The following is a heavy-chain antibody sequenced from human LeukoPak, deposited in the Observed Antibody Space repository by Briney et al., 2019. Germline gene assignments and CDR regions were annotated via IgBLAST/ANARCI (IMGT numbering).Heavy chain of an antibody. D-gene: IGHD1-26*01. Sequence: GRSLRLSCAASGFTFSSYAMHWVRQAPGKGLEWVADISYEGSNKYYADSVKGRFTISRDNSKNTLYLQMNSLRAEDTAVYYCARATVTRVVGATSSPDNYWGQGTLVTVSS. CDR2: ISYEGSNK. CDR1: GFTFSSYA. V-gene: IGHV3-30-3*01. CDR3: ARATVTRVVGATSSPDNY. J-gene: IGHJ4*02.